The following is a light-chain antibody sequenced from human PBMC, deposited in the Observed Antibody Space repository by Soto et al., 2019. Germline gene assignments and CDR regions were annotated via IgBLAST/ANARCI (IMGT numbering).Light chain of an antibody. CDR2: AAS. Sequence: VHLTPTPSSLSASVGATVPHTCRASQSISSYLAWYQQKPGKAPNLLIHAASSLQSGVPSRFSGSGSGTEFTLTINSLQPEDFATYYCQQRNSNPITFGQGTRLEIK. CDR1: QSISSY. V-gene: IGKV1-9*01. J-gene: IGKJ5*01. CDR3: QQRNSNPIT.